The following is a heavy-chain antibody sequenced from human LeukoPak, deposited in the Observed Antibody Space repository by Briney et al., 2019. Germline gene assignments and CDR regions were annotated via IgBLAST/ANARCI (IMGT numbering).Heavy chain of an antibody. V-gene: IGHV1-18*01. CDR3: ARAPDDYDFWSGPFDY. Sequence: ASVKVSCKASGYTFTNYGISWVRQAPGQGLEWMGWISAYSGNTNYAQNLQGRVTMTTDTSASTAYMELRSLRSDDTAVYYCARAPDDYDFWSGPFDYWGRGTLVTVSS. J-gene: IGHJ4*02. D-gene: IGHD3-3*01. CDR1: GYTFTNYG. CDR2: ISAYSGNT.